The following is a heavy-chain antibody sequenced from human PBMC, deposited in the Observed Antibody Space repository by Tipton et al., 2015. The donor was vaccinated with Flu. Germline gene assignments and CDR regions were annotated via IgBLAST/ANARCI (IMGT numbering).Heavy chain of an antibody. J-gene: IGHJ6*02. D-gene: IGHD2-2*01. CDR1: GGSIVDSSYY. CDR3: TRRGGGYQYLYGMDV. CDR2: IYYYGNT. Sequence: LSLTCSVSGGSIVDSSYYWDWIRQPPGKGLEWIGSIYYYGNTYYNPSLKSRVTISVDTSKNQFSLKLSSVTAADTAVYYCTRRGGGYQYLYGMDVWGQGTTVTVSS. V-gene: IGHV4-39*01.